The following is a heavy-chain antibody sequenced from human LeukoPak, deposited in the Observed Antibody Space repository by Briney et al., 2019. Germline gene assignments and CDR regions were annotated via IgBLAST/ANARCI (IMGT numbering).Heavy chain of an antibody. D-gene: IGHD1-26*01. CDR1: GFTFSSYG. CDR3: AKDGPYSGSTESPFDY. J-gene: IGHJ4*02. CDR2: ISYDGSNK. Sequence: GGSLRLSCAASGFTFSSYGMHWVRQAPGKGLEWVAVISYDGSNKYYADSVKGRFTISRDNSKNTLYLQMNSLRAEDTAVYYCAKDGPYSGSTESPFDYWGQGTLVTVPS. V-gene: IGHV3-30*18.